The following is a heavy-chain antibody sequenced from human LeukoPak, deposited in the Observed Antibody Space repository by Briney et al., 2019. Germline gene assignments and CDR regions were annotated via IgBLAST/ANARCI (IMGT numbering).Heavy chain of an antibody. Sequence: PGGSLRLSCAASGFTFSGSAMHWVRQASGKGLEWVGRIRSKANSYATAYAASVKGRFTISRDDSKNTAYLQMNSLKTEDTAVYYCTSLLYSSGPEDYYYGMDVWGQGTTVTVSS. J-gene: IGHJ6*02. CDR3: TSLLYSSGPEDYYYGMDV. V-gene: IGHV3-73*01. CDR2: IRSKANSYAT. CDR1: GFTFSGSA. D-gene: IGHD6-19*01.